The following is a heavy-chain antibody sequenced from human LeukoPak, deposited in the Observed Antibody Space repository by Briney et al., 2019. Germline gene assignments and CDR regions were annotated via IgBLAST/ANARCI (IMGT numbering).Heavy chain of an antibody. CDR2: ISGSSSYI. Sequence: GGFLRLSCAASGFTFSSYGMSWVRQAPGKGLEWVSSISGSSSYIYYADSVKGRFTISRHNAKNSLYLQVNSLRAEDTAVYYCARVPAGVIGMKDAFDIWGQGTMVTVSS. J-gene: IGHJ3*02. CDR1: GFTFSSYG. CDR3: ARVPAGVIGMKDAFDI. V-gene: IGHV3-21*01. D-gene: IGHD3-16*02.